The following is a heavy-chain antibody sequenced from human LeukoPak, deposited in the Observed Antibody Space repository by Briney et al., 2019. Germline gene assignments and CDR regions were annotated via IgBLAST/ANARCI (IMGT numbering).Heavy chain of an antibody. CDR1: GFTFSSYW. CDR3: AKIGRSYDFWTGYYEEEVDYMDV. J-gene: IGHJ6*03. D-gene: IGHD3-3*01. V-gene: IGHV3-74*01. CDR2: INSDGSST. Sequence: GGSLRLSCAASGFTFSSYWMHWVRQAPGKGLVWVSRINSDGSSTSYADSVKGRFTISRDNSKNTLYLQMNSLRAEDTAVYYCAKIGRSYDFWTGYYEEEVDYMDVWGKGTTVTVSS.